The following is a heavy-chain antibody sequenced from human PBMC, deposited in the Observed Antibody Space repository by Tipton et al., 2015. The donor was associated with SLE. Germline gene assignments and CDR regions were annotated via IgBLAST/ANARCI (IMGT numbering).Heavy chain of an antibody. CDR2: IWYDGSNK. J-gene: IGHJ4*02. CDR1: GFTFDDYA. D-gene: IGHD4-23*01. CDR3: ARDLNTHGGNSFDY. V-gene: IGHV3-33*08. Sequence: RSLRLSCAASGFTFDDYAMHWVRQAPGKGLEWAAVIWYDGSNKYYADSVKGRFTISRDNSKNTVYLQMNSLRTEDTAVYYCARDLNTHGGNSFDYWGQGTLVAVSS.